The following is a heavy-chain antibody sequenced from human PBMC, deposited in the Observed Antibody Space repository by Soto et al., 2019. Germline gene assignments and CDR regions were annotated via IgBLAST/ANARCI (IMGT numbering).Heavy chain of an antibody. Sequence: AGGSLRLSCAASGFTFSSYEMNWVRQAPGKGLEWVSYISSSGTTIYYADSVKGRFTISRDNAKNSLYLKMNSLRVDDTAIYYCVRYCGTTLCNGVATRTFDYWGQGTLVTVSS. CDR1: GFTFSSYE. V-gene: IGHV3-48*03. CDR3: VRYCGTTLCNGVATRTFDY. D-gene: IGHD5-12*01. CDR2: ISSSGTTI. J-gene: IGHJ4*02.